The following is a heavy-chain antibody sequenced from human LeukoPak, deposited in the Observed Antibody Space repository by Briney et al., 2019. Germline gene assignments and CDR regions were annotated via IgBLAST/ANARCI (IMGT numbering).Heavy chain of an antibody. CDR2: INSDGSST. V-gene: IGHV3-74*01. Sequence: PGGSLRLSCAASGFTFSSYWMHWVRQAPGKGLVWVSRINSDGSSTSYADSVKGRFTISRDNAKNTLYLQMNSLRAEDTAVYYCARDWRYCSGGSCPSDAFDIWGQGTMVTVSS. J-gene: IGHJ3*02. CDR1: GFTFSSYW. D-gene: IGHD2-15*01. CDR3: ARDWRYCSGGSCPSDAFDI.